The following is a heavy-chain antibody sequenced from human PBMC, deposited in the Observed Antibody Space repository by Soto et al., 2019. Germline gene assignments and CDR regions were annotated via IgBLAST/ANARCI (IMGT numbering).Heavy chain of an antibody. J-gene: IGHJ5*02. D-gene: IGHD3-10*01. CDR1: GFSLSTSGVG. CDR3: AHIPYGSGSLPWGNWFDP. CDR2: IYWDDDK. Sequence: ESGPTLVKPTQTLTLTCTFSGFSLSTSGVGVGWIRQPPGKALEWLALIYWDDDKRYSPSLKSRLTITKDTSKNQVVLTMTNMDPVDTATYYCAHIPYGSGSLPWGNWFDPWGQGTLVTVSS. V-gene: IGHV2-5*02.